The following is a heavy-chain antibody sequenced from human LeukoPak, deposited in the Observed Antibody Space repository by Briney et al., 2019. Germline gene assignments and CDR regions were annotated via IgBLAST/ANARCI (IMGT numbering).Heavy chain of an antibody. CDR3: TKDSHRRSDY. Sequence: GGSLRLSCAASGFTFSTYWMTWVRQAPGKGLEWVASIKEDGSATFYVGSVKGRFSISRDNAKYSLYLQMNSLRAEDTAVYYCTKDSHRRSDYWGQGSLLTVSS. CDR2: IKEDGSAT. J-gene: IGHJ4*02. V-gene: IGHV3-7*01. CDR1: GFTFSTYW. D-gene: IGHD1-14*01.